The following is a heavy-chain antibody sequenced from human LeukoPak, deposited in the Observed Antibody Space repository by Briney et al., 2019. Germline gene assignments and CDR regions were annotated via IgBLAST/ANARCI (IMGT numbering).Heavy chain of an antibody. D-gene: IGHD5-12*01. CDR3: ARGNSGYDPPVDY. Sequence: ASVKGSCKASGYTFTSYYMHWVREAPGQGLEWMGWINPNSGGTNYAQKFQGKVTMTRDTSISTAYMELSRLRSDDTAVYYCARGNSGYDPPVDYWGQGTLVTVSS. J-gene: IGHJ4*02. CDR2: INPNSGGT. V-gene: IGHV1-2*02. CDR1: GYTFTSYY.